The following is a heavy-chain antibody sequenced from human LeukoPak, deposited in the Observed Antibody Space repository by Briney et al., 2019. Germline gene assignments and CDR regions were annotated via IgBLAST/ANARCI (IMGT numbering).Heavy chain of an antibody. CDR2: ISAYNGNT. CDR3: ARDPTTFDY. CDR1: GYTLTSYG. Sequence: ASVKVSRKGSGYTLTSYGISRVRQGPGQGVEWMGWISAYNGNTNYAQKLQGRVTMTTDTSTSTAYMELRSLRSDDTAVYYCARDPTTFDYWGQGTLVTVSS. J-gene: IGHJ4*02. V-gene: IGHV1-18*01. D-gene: IGHD4-11*01.